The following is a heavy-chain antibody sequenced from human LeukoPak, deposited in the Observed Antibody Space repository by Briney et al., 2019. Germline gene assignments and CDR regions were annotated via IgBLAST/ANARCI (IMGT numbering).Heavy chain of an antibody. CDR1: EYSFTNSY. J-gene: IGHJ4*02. Sequence: ASVKVSCKASEYSFTNSYMHWVRQAPGQGLEWMGIINPSGSSTSYAQKFQGRVTMTRDTSTSTVYMELSSLRSEDTAVYYCARSSSGYYGGSNFDYWGQGTLVTVSS. CDR2: INPSGSST. CDR3: ARSSSGYYGGSNFDY. D-gene: IGHD3-22*01. V-gene: IGHV1-46*01.